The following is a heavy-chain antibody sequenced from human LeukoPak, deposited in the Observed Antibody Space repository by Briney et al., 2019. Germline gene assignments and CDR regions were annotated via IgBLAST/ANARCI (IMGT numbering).Heavy chain of an antibody. CDR3: AKGSSGYFFDL. Sequence: GGSLRLSCAASGFIFNNYGLVWVRQAPGKGLEWVSAISYDGGGTTYADFVKGRFSVSRDNSKNTLFLQMNSLKAEDTALYYCAKGSSGYFFDLWGQGTLVTVSS. CDR2: ISYDGGGT. D-gene: IGHD3-22*01. V-gene: IGHV3-23*01. CDR1: GFIFNNYG. J-gene: IGHJ4*02.